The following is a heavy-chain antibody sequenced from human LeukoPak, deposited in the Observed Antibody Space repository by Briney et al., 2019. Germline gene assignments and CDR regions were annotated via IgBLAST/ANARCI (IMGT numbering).Heavy chain of an antibody. J-gene: IGHJ4*02. D-gene: IGHD2-21*01. CDR3: ARTNGLRAIDY. CDR2: INPNSGGT. V-gene: IGHV1-2*02. CDR1: GYTFTGYY. Sequence: ASVKVSCKASGYTFTGYYMHWVRQAPGQGLEWMGWINPNSGGTNYAQKFQGRVTISVDTSKNQFSLKLSSVTAADTAVYYCARTNGLRAIDYWGQGTLVTVSS.